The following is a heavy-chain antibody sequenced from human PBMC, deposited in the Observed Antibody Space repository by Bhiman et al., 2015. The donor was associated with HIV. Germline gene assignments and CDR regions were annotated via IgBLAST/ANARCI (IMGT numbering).Heavy chain of an antibody. V-gene: IGHV3-30*04. J-gene: IGHJ4*02. CDR1: GFTFSSYA. CDR3: AKVLRVSSSLAFGDY. D-gene: IGHD6-6*01. Sequence: QVQLVESGGGVVQPGRSLRLSCAASGFTFSSYAMHWVRQAPGKGLEWVAVISYDGSNKYYADSVKGRFTISRDNSKNTLYLQMNSLRAEDTAVYYCAKVLRVSSSLAFGDYWGQGTLVTVSS. CDR2: ISYDGSNK.